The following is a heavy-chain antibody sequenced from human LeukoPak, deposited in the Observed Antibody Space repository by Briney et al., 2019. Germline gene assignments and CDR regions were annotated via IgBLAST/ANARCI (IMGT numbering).Heavy chain of an antibody. D-gene: IGHD4-11*01. CDR2: IYTSGST. CDR1: GGSISSGY. J-gene: IGHJ4*02. Sequence: SGTLSLTCTVSGGSISSGYWSWIRQPPGRGLEWIGYIYTSGSTNYNPSLKSRVTISVDTSKSQFALKLSSVTAADTAVYYCAKSYFDYSTYYSYYFNLWGQGALVTVSS. CDR3: AKSYFDYSTYYSYYFNL. V-gene: IGHV4-4*09.